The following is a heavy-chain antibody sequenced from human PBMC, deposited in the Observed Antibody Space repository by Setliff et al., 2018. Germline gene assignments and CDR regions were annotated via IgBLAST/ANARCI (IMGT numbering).Heavy chain of an antibody. CDR3: ARSYYDSSGYSLMLFDI. V-gene: IGHV4-59*08. CDR1: GGSISTYY. D-gene: IGHD3-22*01. CDR2: IYYSGST. Sequence: SETLSLTCTVSGGSISTYYWSWIRQPPGKGLEWIGYIYYSGSTNYNPSLKSRVTISVDTSKNQFSLKLSSVTAADTAVYYCARSYYDSSGYSLMLFDIWGQGTKVTVSS. J-gene: IGHJ3*02.